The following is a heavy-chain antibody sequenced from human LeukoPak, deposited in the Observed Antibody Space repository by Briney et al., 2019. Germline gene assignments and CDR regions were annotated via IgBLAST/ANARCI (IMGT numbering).Heavy chain of an antibody. CDR2: ISYDGSNK. D-gene: IGHD3-10*02. V-gene: IGHV3-30*18. Sequence: GRSLRLSCAASGFTFSSYGMHWVRQAPGKGLEWVAVISYDGSNKYYADSVKGRFTISRDNSKNTLYLQMNSLRAEDTAVYYCAKDGCSGSYQIGYYFDYWGQGTLVTGSS. CDR1: GFTFSSYG. J-gene: IGHJ4*02. CDR3: AKDGCSGSYQIGYYFDY.